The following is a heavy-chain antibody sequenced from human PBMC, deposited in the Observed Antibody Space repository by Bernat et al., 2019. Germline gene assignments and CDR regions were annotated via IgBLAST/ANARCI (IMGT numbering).Heavy chain of an antibody. CDR3: ARTRTDSVAARNFDY. J-gene: IGHJ4*02. Sequence: QVQLQQWGAGLLKPSETLSLTCAVYGGSFSGYYWSWIRLPPGKGLEWIGYIYYSGSTYYNPSLKSRVTISVDTSKNQFSLKLSSVTAADTAVYYCARTRTDSVAARNFDYWGQGTLVTVSS. CDR1: GGSFSGYY. CDR2: IYYSGST. D-gene: IGHD6-6*01. V-gene: IGHV4-34*01.